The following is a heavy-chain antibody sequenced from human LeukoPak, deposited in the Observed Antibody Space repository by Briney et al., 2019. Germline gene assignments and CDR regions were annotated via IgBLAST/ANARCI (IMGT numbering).Heavy chain of an antibody. CDR1: GYTFTSYG. D-gene: IGHD6-13*01. CDR3: ARAIRAAAGTKSSYYFDY. Sequence: GASVKVSCKASGYTFTSYGISWVRQAPGQGLEWMGWISAYNGNTNYAQKLQGRVTMTTDTSTSTAYMELRSLRSDDTAVYYCARAIRAAAGTKSSYYFDYWGQGTLVTVSS. V-gene: IGHV1-18*01. CDR2: ISAYNGNT. J-gene: IGHJ4*02.